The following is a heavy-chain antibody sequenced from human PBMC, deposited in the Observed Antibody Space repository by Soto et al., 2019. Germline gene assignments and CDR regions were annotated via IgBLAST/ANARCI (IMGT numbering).Heavy chain of an antibody. Sequence: QVQLVQSGAEVKKPGSSVKVSCKASGGIFNRYSVSWVRQAPGQGLEWMGRIIPLFGITNYAQKFQGRVMITADKSTHTAYMEVNGLRSEDTALYYCVTFYGGDCTTTTCYGDFDYWGQGTLVTVTS. D-gene: IGHD2-2*01. CDR3: VTFYGGDCTTTTCYGDFDY. CDR2: IIPLFGIT. J-gene: IGHJ4*02. V-gene: IGHV1-69*02. CDR1: GGIFNRYS.